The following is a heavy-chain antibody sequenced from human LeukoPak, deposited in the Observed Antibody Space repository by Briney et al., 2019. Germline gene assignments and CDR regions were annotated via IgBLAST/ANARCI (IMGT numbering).Heavy chain of an antibody. CDR3: AKDHPGFDY. CDR1: GFTFSSYG. Sequence: PGGSLRLSCAASGFTFSSYGMHWVRQAPGKGLEWVAVISYDGSNKYYADSVKGRFTISRDNSKNTLYLQMNSLRAEDTAVYYCAKDHPGFDYWGQGTLVTVSS. J-gene: IGHJ4*02. V-gene: IGHV3-30*18. CDR2: ISYDGSNK.